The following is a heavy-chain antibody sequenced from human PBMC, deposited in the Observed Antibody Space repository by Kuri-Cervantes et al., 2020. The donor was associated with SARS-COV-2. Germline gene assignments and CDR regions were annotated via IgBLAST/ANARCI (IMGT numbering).Heavy chain of an antibody. D-gene: IGHD3-3*01. J-gene: IGHJ3*02. CDR2: IYHSGST. Sequence: SETLSLTCTVSGGSISSGSYYWGWIRQPPGKGLEWIGSIYHSGSTYYNPSLKSRVTISVDTSKNQFSLKLSSVTAADTAVYYCAGRDYDSYAFDIWGQGTMVTVSS. CDR3: AGRDYDSYAFDI. V-gene: IGHV4-39*07. CDR1: GGSISSGSYY.